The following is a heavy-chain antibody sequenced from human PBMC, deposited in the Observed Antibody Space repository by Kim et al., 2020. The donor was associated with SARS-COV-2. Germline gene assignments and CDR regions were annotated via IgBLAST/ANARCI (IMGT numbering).Heavy chain of an antibody. Sequence: GGSLRLSCAASGFTFSSYSMNWVRQAPGKGLEWVSSISSSSSYIYYADSVKGRFTISRDNAKNSLYLQMNSLRAEDTAVYYCARDPAVWGSYLDYYYYYGMDVWGQGTTVTVSS. CDR2: ISSSSSYI. V-gene: IGHV3-21*01. CDR3: ARDPAVWGSYLDYYYYYGMDV. D-gene: IGHD3-16*02. CDR1: GFTFSSYS. J-gene: IGHJ6*02.